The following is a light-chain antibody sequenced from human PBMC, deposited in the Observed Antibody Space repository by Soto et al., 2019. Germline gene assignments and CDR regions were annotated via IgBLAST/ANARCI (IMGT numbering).Light chain of an antibody. CDR3: QQYDNGPLT. J-gene: IGKJ4*01. Sequence: DIQMTQSPSSLSASVGDRVTITCQASQDITNDLNWYQQKPGKAPKVLIYEAYNFKTGGPSRFSGSGTGTDFTCTIRSLQPEDIATYFCQQYDNGPLTFAGGTKVEIK. V-gene: IGKV1-33*01. CDR2: EAY. CDR1: QDITND.